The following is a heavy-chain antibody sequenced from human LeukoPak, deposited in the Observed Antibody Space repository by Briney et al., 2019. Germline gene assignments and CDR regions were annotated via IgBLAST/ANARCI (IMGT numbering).Heavy chain of an antibody. J-gene: IGHJ4*02. CDR3: AREYSSSWYFSLDY. D-gene: IGHD6-13*01. Sequence: ASVKVSCKASGYTFTSYGISWVRRAPGQGLEWMGWISAYNGNTNYAQKLQGRVTMTTDTSTSTAYMELRSLRSDDTAVYYCAREYSSSWYFSLDYWGQGTLVTVSS. V-gene: IGHV1-18*01. CDR2: ISAYNGNT. CDR1: GYTFTSYG.